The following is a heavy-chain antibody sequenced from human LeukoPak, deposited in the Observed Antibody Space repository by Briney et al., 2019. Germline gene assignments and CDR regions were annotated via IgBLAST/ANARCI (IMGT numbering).Heavy chain of an antibody. J-gene: IGHJ4*02. CDR1: GGTFSSYA. D-gene: IGHD3-3*01. CDR3: ARTLFFGVVTRFDY. Sequence: SVKVSRKASGGTFSSYAISWVRQAPGQGLEWMGRIIPIFGTANYAQKFQGRVTITTDESTSTAYMELSSLRSEDTAVYYCARTLFFGVVTRFDYWGQGTLVTVSS. CDR2: IIPIFGTA. V-gene: IGHV1-69*05.